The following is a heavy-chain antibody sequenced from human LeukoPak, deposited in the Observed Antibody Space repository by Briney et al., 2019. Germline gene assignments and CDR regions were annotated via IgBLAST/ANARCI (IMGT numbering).Heavy chain of an antibody. CDR2: IKQDGSEK. Sequence: GGSLRLSCAASGFTSSSYWMSWVRHAPGKGLAWVANIKQDGSEKYYVDSVKGRSTISRDNAKHSLYIQIDSLIAEHTAVYYCARRSGSYADYAFDIWGQGTMVTVSS. D-gene: IGHD1-26*01. CDR1: GFTSSSYW. V-gene: IGHV3-7*01. J-gene: IGHJ3*02. CDR3: ARRSGSYADYAFDI.